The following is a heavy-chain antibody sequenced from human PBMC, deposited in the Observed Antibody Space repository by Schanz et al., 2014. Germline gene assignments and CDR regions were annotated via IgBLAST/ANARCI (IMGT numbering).Heavy chain of an antibody. V-gene: IGHV3-21*02. Sequence: EVQLVESGGGLVKPGGSLRLSCGVSGFTASSHSMNWVRQAPGKGLEWVSSISSRSSHIYYADSVKGRFTVSRDNAKNSVYLQMNSLRAEDTAVYYCARGGPAYYFDDGGQGTLVNVSS. J-gene: IGHJ4*02. CDR2: ISSRSSHI. CDR1: GFTASSHS. CDR3: ARGGPAYYFDD.